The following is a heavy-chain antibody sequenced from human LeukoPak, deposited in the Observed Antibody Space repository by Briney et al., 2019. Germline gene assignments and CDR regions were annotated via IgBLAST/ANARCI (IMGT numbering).Heavy chain of an antibody. V-gene: IGHV1-24*01. CDR3: ATGQYYDFWSGASADAFAI. CDR2: FDSEGGET. Sequence: ASVKVSCKVSGYTLTELSMHWVRQAPGKGLEWMGGFDSEGGETIYAQMFQGRVTMTEDTSTDTAYMELSSLRSEDTAVYYCATGQYYDFWSGASADAFAIWGQGTMVTVSS. J-gene: IGHJ3*02. CDR1: GYTLTELS. D-gene: IGHD3-3*01.